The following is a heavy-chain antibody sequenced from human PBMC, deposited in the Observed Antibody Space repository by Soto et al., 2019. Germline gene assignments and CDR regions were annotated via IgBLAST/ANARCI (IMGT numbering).Heavy chain of an antibody. CDR3: ARDRITGTTGLSDY. D-gene: IGHD1-7*01. J-gene: IGHJ4*02. Sequence: GGSLRLSCAASGFTFSSYAMHWVRQAPGKGLEWVAVISYDGSNKYYADSVKGRFTISRDNSKNTLYLQMNSLRAEDTAVYYCARDRITGTTGLSDYWGQGTLVTV. V-gene: IGHV3-30-3*01. CDR2: ISYDGSNK. CDR1: GFTFSSYA.